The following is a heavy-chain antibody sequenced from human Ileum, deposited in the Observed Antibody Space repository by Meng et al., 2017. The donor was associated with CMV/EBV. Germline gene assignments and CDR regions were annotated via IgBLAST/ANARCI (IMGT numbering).Heavy chain of an antibody. V-gene: IGHV3-21*01. CDR3: ARWGHESGGSTSDPLDF. CDR1: FMFRTYS. Sequence: FMFRTYSLAWVRQAPGKGLEWVASISAGSGYRYYARSLKGRFTVSRDNGRESLFLQMNSLSAEDTAVYYCARWGHESGGSTSDPLDFWGQGTLVTVSS. J-gene: IGHJ4*02. CDR2: ISAGSGYR. D-gene: IGHD3-22*01.